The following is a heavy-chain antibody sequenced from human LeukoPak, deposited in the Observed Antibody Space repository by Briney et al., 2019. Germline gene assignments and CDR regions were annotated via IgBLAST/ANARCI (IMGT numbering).Heavy chain of an antibody. CDR1: GFIFSGYG. V-gene: IGHV3-33*01. CDR2: MLYDGSNE. D-gene: IGHD5-18*01. Sequence: GRSLRLSCAASGFIFSGYGLHWVRQAPGKGLEWVAFMLYDGSNEYYADSVKGRLTISRDNAKNSLYLQMNSLRAEDTAVYYCARDLSYSSYYYGMDVWGQGTTVTVSS. J-gene: IGHJ6*02. CDR3: ARDLSYSSYYYGMDV.